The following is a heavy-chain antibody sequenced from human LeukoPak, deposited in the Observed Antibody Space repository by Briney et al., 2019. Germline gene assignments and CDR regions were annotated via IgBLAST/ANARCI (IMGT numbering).Heavy chain of an antibody. CDR1: GFTFSSYA. CDR2: ISGSGGST. D-gene: IGHD3-3*01. Sequence: PGGSLRLSCAASGFTFSSYAMSWVRQAPGKGLEWVSAISGSGGSTYYADSVKGRFTISRDNSKNTLYLQMNSLRAEDTAVYYCAKDYVLRFLEWLSTNAFDIWGQGTMVTVSS. V-gene: IGHV3-23*01. J-gene: IGHJ3*02. CDR3: AKDYVLRFLEWLSTNAFDI.